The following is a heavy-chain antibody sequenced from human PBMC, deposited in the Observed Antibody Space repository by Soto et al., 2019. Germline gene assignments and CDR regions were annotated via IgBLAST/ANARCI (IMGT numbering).Heavy chain of an antibody. V-gene: IGHV4-34*01. Sequence: PSETLSLTCAVYGGSFSGYYWSWIRQPPGKGLEWIGEINHSGSTNYNPSLKSRVTISVDTSKNQFSLKLSSVTAADTAVYYCARADCSSTSCYRVRYYYYGMDVWGQGTTVTGLL. D-gene: IGHD2-2*01. CDR2: INHSGST. CDR3: ARADCSSTSCYRVRYYYYGMDV. J-gene: IGHJ6*02. CDR1: GGSFSGYY.